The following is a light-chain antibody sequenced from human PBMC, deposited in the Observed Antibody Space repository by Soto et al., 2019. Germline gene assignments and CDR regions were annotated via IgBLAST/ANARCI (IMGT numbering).Light chain of an antibody. V-gene: IGKV3-20*01. CDR1: QSVTTR. Sequence: IVLTHSPGTLSFSPGEIVTLSFRASQSVTTRLAWYQHKPGQAPRLLMSGASSRASGVPVRFSGSGSGTDFTLTISRLEPEDFALYYCQQYGGSPITFGLGTRLEIK. CDR2: GAS. J-gene: IGKJ5*01. CDR3: QQYGGSPIT.